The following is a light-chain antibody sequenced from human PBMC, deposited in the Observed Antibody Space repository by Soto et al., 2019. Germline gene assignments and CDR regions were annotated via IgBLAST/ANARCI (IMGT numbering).Light chain of an antibody. CDR3: SSYTSSNTVL. V-gene: IGLV2-14*02. CDR2: DVS. Sequence: QSALTQPASVSGSPGQSITISCTGTSSYVGSYNLVSWYEQHPGKAPKLMIYDVSNRPSGVSNRFSGSKSGNTASLTISGLQPEDEGDYYCSSYTSSNTVLFGGGTKLTVL. CDR1: SSYVGSYNL. J-gene: IGLJ2*01.